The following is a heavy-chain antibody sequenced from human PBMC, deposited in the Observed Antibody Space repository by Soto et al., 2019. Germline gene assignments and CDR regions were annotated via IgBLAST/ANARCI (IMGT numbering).Heavy chain of an antibody. CDR2: IIPILDIT. V-gene: IGHV1-69*08. J-gene: IGHJ4*02. CDR3: ARDSPIGSTFSGHDDIDS. CDR1: GSTFSNHI. D-gene: IGHD5-12*01. Sequence: QVQLVQSGAEVKKLGSSVKVSCKASGSTFSNHIITWVRQAPGQGLEWMGRIIPILDITNYAQKFQGRVPITADKYTTTACMEVSSLSSEDTAVYYCARDSPIGSTFSGHDDIDSWGQGTLVTVSS.